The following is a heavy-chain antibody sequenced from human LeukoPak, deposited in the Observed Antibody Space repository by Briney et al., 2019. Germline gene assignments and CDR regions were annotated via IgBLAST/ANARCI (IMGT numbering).Heavy chain of an antibody. V-gene: IGHV3-48*04. D-gene: IGHD1-1*01. J-gene: IGHJ6*03. CDR1: GMTFSDYS. Sequence: GGSLRLSCAGFGMTFSDYSMNWVRQAPGKGLEWISFISSGGSTIYYAGSVKGRFTISRDNARNTLSLEMNSLRGDDRALYYCAGVDGTFSHNFYMDVWGKGSTVTVSS. CDR2: ISSGGSTI. CDR3: AGVDGTFSHNFYMDV.